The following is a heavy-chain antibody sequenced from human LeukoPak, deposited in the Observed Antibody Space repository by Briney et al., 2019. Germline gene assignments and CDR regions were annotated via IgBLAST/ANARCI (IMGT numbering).Heavy chain of an antibody. CDR2: IYTSGST. D-gene: IGHD3-10*01. CDR3: ARDLYYYGSGKASWYFDY. J-gene: IGHJ4*02. CDR1: GNSFGDYY. Sequence: PSETLSLTCTVSGNSFGDYYWSWIRQPAGKGLEWIGRIYTSGSTTYNPSLKSRVTMSVDTSKSQFSLKLSSVTAADTAVYYCARDLYYYGSGKASWYFDYWGQGTLVTVSS. V-gene: IGHV4-4*07.